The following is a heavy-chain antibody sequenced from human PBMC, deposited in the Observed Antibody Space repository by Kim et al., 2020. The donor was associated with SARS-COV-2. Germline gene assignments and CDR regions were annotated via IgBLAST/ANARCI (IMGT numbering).Heavy chain of an antibody. J-gene: IGHJ4*02. CDR2: IKQDGSEK. D-gene: IGHD2-2*01. CDR1: GFTFSSYW. V-gene: IGHV3-7*01. CDR3: ARDDPTRYCSSTSCYPGY. Sequence: GGSLRLSCAASGFTFSSYWMSWVRQAPGKGLEWVANIKQDGSEKYYVDSVKGRFTISRDNAKNSLYLQMNSLRAEDTAVYYCARDDPTRYCSSTSCYPGYWGQGTLVTVSS.